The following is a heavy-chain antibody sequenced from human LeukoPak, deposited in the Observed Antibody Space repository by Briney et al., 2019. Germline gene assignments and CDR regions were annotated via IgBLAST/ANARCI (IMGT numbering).Heavy chain of an antibody. CDR3: ARDSHRQDSSGYSWFDY. V-gene: IGHV4-30-4*01. D-gene: IGHD3-22*01. CDR1: GSSLSSGDYY. J-gene: IGHJ4*02. CDR2: IYYSGST. Sequence: PSQTLSHTCTVSGSSLSSGDYYWGWIRQPPGTGLDWIGYIYYSGSTYYNPSLKSRVTISVDTSKNQFSLKLSSVTAADTAVYYCARDSHRQDSSGYSWFDYWGQGTLVTVSS.